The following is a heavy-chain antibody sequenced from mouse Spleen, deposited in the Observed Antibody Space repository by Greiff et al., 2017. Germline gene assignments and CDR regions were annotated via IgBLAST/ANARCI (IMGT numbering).Heavy chain of an antibody. CDR1: GYTFTDYE. Sequence: QVQLQQSGAELVRPGASVTLSCKASGYTFTDYEMHWVKQTPVHGLEWIGAIDPETGGTAYNQKFKGKAILTADKSSSTAYMELRSLTSEDSAVYYCTREGNLALFAYWGQGTLVTVSA. CDR3: TREGNLALFAY. V-gene: IGHV1-15*01. J-gene: IGHJ3*01. CDR2: IDPETGGT.